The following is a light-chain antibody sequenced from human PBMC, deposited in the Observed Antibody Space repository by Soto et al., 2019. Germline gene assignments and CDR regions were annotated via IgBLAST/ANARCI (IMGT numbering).Light chain of an antibody. CDR2: LGS. J-gene: IGKJ1*01. Sequence: DIVMTQSPLSLPVTPGEPASISCRSSQSLLHDNGYNYLDWYLQKPGQSPQLLIYLGSNRASGVPDRLSGSASGTDFTLKISRVEAEDAGIYYCMQALQAPWTFGQGTKVEIK. CDR3: MQALQAPWT. V-gene: IGKV2-28*01. CDR1: QSLLHDNGYNY.